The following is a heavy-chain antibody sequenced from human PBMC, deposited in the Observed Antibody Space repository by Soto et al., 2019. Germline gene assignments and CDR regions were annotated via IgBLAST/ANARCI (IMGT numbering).Heavy chain of an antibody. Sequence: ASVKVSCKASGYTFTSYGISWVRQAPGQGLEWMGWISAYNGNTNYAQKLQGRVTMTTDTSTSTAYMELRSLRSDDTAVYYCARGRGRIRTSYYYYYMDVWGKGTTVTVSS. CDR3: ARGRGRIRTSYYYYYMDV. CDR2: ISAYNGNT. J-gene: IGHJ6*03. D-gene: IGHD5-12*01. CDR1: GYTFTSYG. V-gene: IGHV1-18*01.